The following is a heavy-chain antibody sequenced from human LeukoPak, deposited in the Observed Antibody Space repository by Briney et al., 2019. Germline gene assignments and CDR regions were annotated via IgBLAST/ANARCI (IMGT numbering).Heavy chain of an antibody. D-gene: IGHD4-17*01. V-gene: IGHV1-18*01. Sequence: GASVKVSRMHSLYSLTIDPSCWVRQAPGQGREWMGWVCVDNSNTKYAQKLQGRVIMTTDRSTITAYMELRMIRAYDAAVYHCARGYDYGYYVGDFDYWGQGTLVTVSS. J-gene: IGHJ4*02. CDR2: VCVDNSNT. CDR3: ARGYDYGYYVGDFDY. CDR1: LYSLTIDP.